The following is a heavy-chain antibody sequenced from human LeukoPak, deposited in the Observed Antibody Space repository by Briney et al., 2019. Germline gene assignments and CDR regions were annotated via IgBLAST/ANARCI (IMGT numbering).Heavy chain of an antibody. CDR3: AKRLYASSSFVPDS. CDR2: IRYDGSNT. V-gene: IGHV3-30*02. CDR1: GFTFSTYG. Sequence: GGSLRLSCAASGFTFSTYGMHWVRQAPGKGLEWVAFIRYDGSNTYYAVSVKGRFTISRDNSKNTLFLQMNSLRPDDTAVYYCAKRLYASSSFVPDSWGQGTLVTVSS. D-gene: IGHD6-6*01. J-gene: IGHJ4*02.